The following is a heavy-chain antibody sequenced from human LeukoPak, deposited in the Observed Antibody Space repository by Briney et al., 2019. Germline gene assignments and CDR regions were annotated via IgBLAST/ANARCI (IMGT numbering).Heavy chain of an antibody. CDR1: GYTFTNYI. D-gene: IGHD1-26*01. CDR3: ARGGNYCRFDP. V-gene: IGHV1-18*01. J-gene: IGHJ5*02. Sequence: ASVKVSCKASGYTFTNYIISWVRQAPGQGLEWMGWISAYNSNTNYAQKLQGRVTMTTDTSTATAYMELRSLRSDDTAVYYCARGGNYCRFDPWGQGTLVTVSS. CDR2: ISAYNSNT.